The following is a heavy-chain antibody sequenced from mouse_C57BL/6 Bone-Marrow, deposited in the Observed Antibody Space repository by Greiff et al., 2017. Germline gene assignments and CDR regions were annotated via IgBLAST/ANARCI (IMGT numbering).Heavy chain of an antibody. D-gene: IGHD1-1*01. CDR3: ARLECDGSSGDWYFDV. Sequence: QVQLKESGPELVKPGASVKLSCKASGYTFTSYDINWVKQRPGQGLEWIGWIYPRDGSTKYNEKFKGKATLTVDTSSSTAYMELHSLTSEDSAVYFCARLECDGSSGDWYFDVWDTGTTVTVSS. CDR2: IYPRDGST. V-gene: IGHV1-85*01. CDR1: GYTFTSYD. J-gene: IGHJ1*03.